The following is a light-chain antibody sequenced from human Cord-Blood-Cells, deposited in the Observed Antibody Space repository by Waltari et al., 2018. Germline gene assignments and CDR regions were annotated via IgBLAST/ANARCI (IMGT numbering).Light chain of an antibody. V-gene: IGKV3-11*01. CDR2: EAS. Sequence: EIVLTQSPATLSLSPGERATLSCRASQSVSSYLAGYQQKPGQAPRLLIYEASNRATGIPARFSGSGSGTDFTLTISSLEPEDFAVYYCQQRSNWPGFTFGPGTKVDIK. J-gene: IGKJ3*01. CDR3: QQRSNWPGFT. CDR1: QSVSSY.